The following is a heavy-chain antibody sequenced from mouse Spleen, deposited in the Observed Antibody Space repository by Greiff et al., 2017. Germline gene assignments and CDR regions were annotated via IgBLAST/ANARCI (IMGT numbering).Heavy chain of an antibody. V-gene: IGHV1-66*01. D-gene: IGHD1-1*01. Sequence: QVQLKQSGPELVKPGASVKISCKASGYSFTSYYIHWVKQRPGQGLEWIGWIYPGSGNTKYNEKFKGKATLTADTSSSTAYMQLSSLTSEDSAVYYCAIGYYYGSSYKWFAYWGQGTLVTVSA. CDR3: AIGYYYGSSYKWFAY. J-gene: IGHJ3*01. CDR1: GYSFTSYY. CDR2: IYPGSGNT.